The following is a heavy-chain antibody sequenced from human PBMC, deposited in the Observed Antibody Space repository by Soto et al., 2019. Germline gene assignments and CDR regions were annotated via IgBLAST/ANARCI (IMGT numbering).Heavy chain of an antibody. CDR3: ASRDCSGGSCYSDHDAFDI. CDR2: IIPILGIA. V-gene: IGHV1-69*02. D-gene: IGHD2-15*01. J-gene: IGHJ3*02. CDR1: GGTFSSYT. Sequence: SVKVSCKASGGTFSSYTISWVRQAPGQGLEWMGRIIPILGIANYAQKFQGRVTITADKSTSTAYMELSSLRSEDTAVYYCASRDCSGGSCYSDHDAFDIWGQGTMVTVSS.